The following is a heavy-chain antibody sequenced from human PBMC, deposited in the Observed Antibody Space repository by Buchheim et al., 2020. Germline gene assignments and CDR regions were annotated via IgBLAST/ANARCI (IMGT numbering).Heavy chain of an antibody. D-gene: IGHD3-16*01. J-gene: IGHJ5*02. V-gene: IGHV4-30-4*01. Sequence: QVQLQESGPGLVKPSQTLSLTCTVSGGSISSGDYYWSWIRQPPGKGLEWIGYIYYGGSTYYNPSLKSRVTISVDTSKNQFSLKLSSVTAADTAVYYCARAFEGFTGAVTPFGFDPWGQGTL. CDR1: GGSISSGDYY. CDR2: IYYGGST. CDR3: ARAFEGFTGAVTPFGFDP.